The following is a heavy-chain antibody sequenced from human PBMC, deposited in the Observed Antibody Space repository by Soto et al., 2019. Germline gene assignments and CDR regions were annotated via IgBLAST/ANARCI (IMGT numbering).Heavy chain of an antibody. J-gene: IGHJ4*02. CDR2: ITSSSSTI. V-gene: IGHV3-48*02. D-gene: IGHD2-21*02. CDR1: GFTFTSNS. Sequence: EVQLVESGGGLVQPGGSLRLSCAASGFTFTSNSMNWVRQAPGKGLEWISYITSSSSTIYYADSVKGRFTISRDNAKNSVYLQINSLRDEDTAVYYCARGWVGTAYSDYWGQGMLVIVSS. CDR3: ARGWVGTAYSDY.